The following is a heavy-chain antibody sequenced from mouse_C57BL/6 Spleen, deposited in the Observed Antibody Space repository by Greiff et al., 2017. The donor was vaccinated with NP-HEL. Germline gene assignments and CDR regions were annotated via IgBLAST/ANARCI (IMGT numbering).Heavy chain of an antibody. CDR2: IRSKSNNYAT. J-gene: IGHJ2*01. Sequence: EVKLMESGGGLVQPKGSLKLSCAASGFSFNTYAMNWVRQAPGKGLEWVARIRSKSNNYATYYADSVKDRFTISRDDSESMLYLQMNNLKTEDTAMYYCVRSGSSYNYFDYWGQGTTLTVSS. D-gene: IGHD1-1*01. CDR1: GFSFNTYA. CDR3: VRSGSSYNYFDY. V-gene: IGHV10-1*01.